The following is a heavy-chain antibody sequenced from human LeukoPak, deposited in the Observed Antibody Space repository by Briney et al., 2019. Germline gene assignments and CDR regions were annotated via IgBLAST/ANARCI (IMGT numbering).Heavy chain of an antibody. D-gene: IGHD6-19*01. Sequence: SQTLSLTFAISGDRVSSSSTAWSWIRQSPSKGLEWLGRTYFRSEWFYDYASSVRSRISIKPDTSKNQFSLQLNSVTPDDTAVYYCVRGSYASVWRWGQGTLVTVSS. V-gene: IGHV6-1*01. J-gene: IGHJ4*02. CDR2: TYFRSEWFY. CDR1: GDRVSSSSTA. CDR3: VRGSYASVWR.